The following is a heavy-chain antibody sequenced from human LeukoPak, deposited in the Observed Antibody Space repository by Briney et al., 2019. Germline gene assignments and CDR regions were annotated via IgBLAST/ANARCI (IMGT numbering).Heavy chain of an antibody. Sequence: GRSLTLSCAASGFTFSRYSMHWVRQTPSKGLEWVAIILYDGSHAYYPDSVKGRFTISRDNSKNTVSLQMNSLRADDTAVYYCARDNYVGNLDFWGRGTLVTVSS. J-gene: IGHJ4*02. V-gene: IGHV3-30*04. D-gene: IGHD4-23*01. CDR1: GFTFSRYS. CDR2: ILYDGSHA. CDR3: ARDNYVGNLDF.